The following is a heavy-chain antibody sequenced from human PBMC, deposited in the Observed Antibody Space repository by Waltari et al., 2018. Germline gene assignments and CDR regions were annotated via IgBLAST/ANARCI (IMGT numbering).Heavy chain of an antibody. CDR1: GFTFSSYW. CDR2: INSDGSST. CDR3: ARDLNVGDGYSLFDY. D-gene: IGHD5-18*01. V-gene: IGHV3-74*01. Sequence: EVQLVESGGGLVQPGGSLRLSCAASGFTFSSYWMHWVRQAPGKGLGWVSRINSDGSSTIYADSVKGRFTISRDNAKNTLYLQMNSLRAEDTAVYYCARDLNVGDGYSLFDYWGQGTLVTVSS. J-gene: IGHJ4*02.